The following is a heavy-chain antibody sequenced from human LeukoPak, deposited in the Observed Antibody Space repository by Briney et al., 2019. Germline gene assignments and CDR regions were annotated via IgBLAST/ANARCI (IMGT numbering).Heavy chain of an antibody. CDR2: IDYSWSA. CDR3: AREGAYRTYGDYSPFDF. CDR1: GDSIISNHYF. D-gene: IGHD4-17*01. J-gene: IGHJ5*01. Sequence: SETLSLTCTVSGDSIISNHYFWGWIRQPPGKGLEWIGSIDYSWSAYYNPSLKSRVTISVDKSKNQFSLRLNSVTAADTAVYYCAREGAYRTYGDYSPFDFWGQGTLVTVFS. V-gene: IGHV4-39*07.